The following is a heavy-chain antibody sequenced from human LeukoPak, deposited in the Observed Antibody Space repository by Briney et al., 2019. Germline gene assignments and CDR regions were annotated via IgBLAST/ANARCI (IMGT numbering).Heavy chain of an antibody. Sequence: PGGSLRLSCAASGFTFSSYAMSWVRQAPGKGLEWVSGISGSGGSTYYADSVKGRFTISRDNSKNTLYLQMNSLRAEDTAVYYCAKDLMGLGWFGVDAFDIWGQGTMVTVSS. V-gene: IGHV3-23*01. CDR3: AKDLMGLGWFGVDAFDI. CDR2: ISGSGGST. D-gene: IGHD3-10*01. CDR1: GFTFSSYA. J-gene: IGHJ3*02.